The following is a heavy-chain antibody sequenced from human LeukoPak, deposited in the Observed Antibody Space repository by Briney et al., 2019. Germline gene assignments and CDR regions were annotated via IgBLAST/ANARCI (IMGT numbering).Heavy chain of an antibody. CDR2: IYSSGST. CDR1: GGSISTNSYY. V-gene: IGHV4-39*01. D-gene: IGHD1-26*01. J-gene: IGHJ4*02. CDR3: VKSGGYGLIDY. Sequence: SETLSLTCTVSGGSISTNSYYWGWIRQPPGKGLEWIGNIYSSGSTYYNASLQSRVTISIDTSKNQFSLRLSSVTAADTAMYYCVKSGGYGLIDYWGQGTRVTVSS.